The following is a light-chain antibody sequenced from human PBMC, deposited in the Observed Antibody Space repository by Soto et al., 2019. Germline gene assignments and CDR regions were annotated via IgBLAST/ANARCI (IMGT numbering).Light chain of an antibody. CDR2: WAS. CDR1: QSVLHSSNNKNY. J-gene: IGKJ2*01. CDR3: QQYYGTPYT. V-gene: IGKV4-1*01. Sequence: DIVMTQSPDSLAVSLGERATINCKSSQSVLHSSNNKNYLAWYQQTPGQPPKLLIYWASTRESGVHDRFSGSGSGTDFTLTISSLQAEDVAVYYCQQYYGTPYTFGQGTKLEIK.